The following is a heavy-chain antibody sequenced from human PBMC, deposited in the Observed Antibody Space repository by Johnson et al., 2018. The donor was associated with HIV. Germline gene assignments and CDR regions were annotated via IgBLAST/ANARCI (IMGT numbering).Heavy chain of an antibody. V-gene: IGHV3-33*06. D-gene: IGHD6-6*01. CDR2: IWYDGSNK. CDR1: GFTFSSYG. Sequence: QVQLVESGGGVVQPGRSLRLSCAASGFTFSSYGMHWVRQAPGKGLEWVAVIWYDGSNKYYADSVKGRFTISRDNSKNTLYLQMNSLGAEDTAVYYCAKQHEQLVEPDAFDIWGQGTMVTVSS. J-gene: IGHJ3*02. CDR3: AKQHEQLVEPDAFDI.